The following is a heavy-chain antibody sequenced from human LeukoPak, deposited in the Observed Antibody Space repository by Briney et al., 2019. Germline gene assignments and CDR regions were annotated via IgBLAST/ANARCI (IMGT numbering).Heavy chain of an antibody. D-gene: IGHD3-10*01. CDR3: ARDGSGSFPFEY. Sequence: GGTLRLSCAASGFTFSSYEMNWVRQAAGKGLEWVSYISSSSSTIYYADSVKGRFTISRDNAKNSLYLQMNSLRAEHTAVYYCARDGSGSFPFEYWGQGTLVTVSS. V-gene: IGHV3-48*03. J-gene: IGHJ4*02. CDR1: GFTFSSYE. CDR2: ISSSSSTI.